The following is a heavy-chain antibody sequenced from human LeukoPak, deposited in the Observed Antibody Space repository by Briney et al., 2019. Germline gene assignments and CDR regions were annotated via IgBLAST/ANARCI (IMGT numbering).Heavy chain of an antibody. CDR2: ISYDGSNK. Sequence: GSLRLSCVASGFPFSSYWMTWVRQAPGKGLEWVAVISYDGSNKYYADSVKGRFTISRDNSKNTLYLQMNSLRAEDTAVYYCARDGHQADAFDIWGQGTMVTVSS. J-gene: IGHJ3*02. CDR1: GFPFSSYW. V-gene: IGHV3-30*03. CDR3: ARDGHQADAFDI.